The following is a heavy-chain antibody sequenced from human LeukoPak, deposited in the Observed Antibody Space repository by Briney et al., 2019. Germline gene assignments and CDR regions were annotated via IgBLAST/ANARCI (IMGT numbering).Heavy chain of an antibody. Sequence: SETLSLTCTVSGDSISSYYWSWIRQPPGRGLKWIGYIYYSGSTKYNPSLKSRVTISVDTSKNQFSLKLSSVTAADTAVYYCARFKDWLSPDYWGQGTLVTVSS. D-gene: IGHD3-9*01. CDR2: IYYSGST. J-gene: IGHJ4*02. CDR3: ARFKDWLSPDY. CDR1: GDSISSYY. V-gene: IGHV4-59*01.